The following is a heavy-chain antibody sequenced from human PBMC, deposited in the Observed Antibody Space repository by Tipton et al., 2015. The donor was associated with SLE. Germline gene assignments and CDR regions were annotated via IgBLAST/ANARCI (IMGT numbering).Heavy chain of an antibody. D-gene: IGHD4-11*01. CDR1: GGSFSGYY. V-gene: IGHV4-34*09. J-gene: IGHJ3*02. Sequence: TLSLTCVVYGGSFSGYYWSWIRQPPGKGLEWIGEINHSGSTNYNPSLKSRVTISVDTSKNQFSLKLSSVTAADTAVYYCARGRVYSNIPWAFDIWGQGTMVTVSS. CDR2: INHSGST. CDR3: ARGRVYSNIPWAFDI.